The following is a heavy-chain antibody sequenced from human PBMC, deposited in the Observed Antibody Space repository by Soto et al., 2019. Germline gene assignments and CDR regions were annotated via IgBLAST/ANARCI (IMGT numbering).Heavy chain of an antibody. CDR3: ARVGKVLGLYYDTLTGYSTYYYYGMDV. CDR1: GGSISSYY. CDR2: IYTSGST. V-gene: IGHV4-4*07. D-gene: IGHD3-9*01. J-gene: IGHJ6*02. Sequence: SETLSLTCTVSGGSISSYYWSWIRQPAGKGLEWIGRIYTSGSTNYNPSLKSRVTMSVDTSKNQFSLKLSSVTAADTAVYYCARVGKVLGLYYDTLTGYSTYYYYGMDVWGHGTTVTVSS.